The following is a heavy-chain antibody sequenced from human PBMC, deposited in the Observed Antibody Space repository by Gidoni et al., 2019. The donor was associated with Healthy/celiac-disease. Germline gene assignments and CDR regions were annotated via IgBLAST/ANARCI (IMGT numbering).Heavy chain of an antibody. CDR2: ISSSGSTI. D-gene: IGHD3-3*01. J-gene: IGHJ4*02. CDR3: ARGLRFLEWLCDYFDY. CDR1: FTFSDYY. V-gene: IGHV3-11*01. Sequence: FTFSDYYMSWIRQAPGKGLEWVSYISSSGSTIYYADSVKGRFTISRDNAKNSLYLQMNSLRAEDTAVYYCARGLRFLEWLCDYFDYWGQGTLVTVSS.